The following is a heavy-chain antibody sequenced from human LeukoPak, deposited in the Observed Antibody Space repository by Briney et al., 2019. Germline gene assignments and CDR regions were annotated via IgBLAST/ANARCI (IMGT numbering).Heavy chain of an antibody. D-gene: IGHD3/OR15-3a*01. Sequence: GGSLRLSCAASGFTFSSYAMSWVRQAPGKGLEWVSEIRGSGGSTNYADSVKGRFTISRDNSKNTLYLQMNSLRAEDTAVYYCARVVRVMHFDYWGQGTLVTVSS. CDR3: ARVVRVMHFDY. CDR1: GFTFSSYA. J-gene: IGHJ4*02. V-gene: IGHV3-23*01. CDR2: IRGSGGST.